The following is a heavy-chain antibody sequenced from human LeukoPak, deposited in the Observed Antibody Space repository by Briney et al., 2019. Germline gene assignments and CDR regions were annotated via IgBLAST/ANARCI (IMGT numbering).Heavy chain of an antibody. V-gene: IGHV4-59*10. Sequence: SETLSLTCAVYGGSFSSYYWSWIRQPAGKGLEWIGRIYTSGSTYYNPSLKSRVTISVDTSKNQFSLKLSSVTAADTAVYCCARLRVNYDSSGYYDAGFDYWGQGTLVTVSS. CDR2: IYTSGST. CDR1: GGSFSSYY. D-gene: IGHD3-22*01. CDR3: ARLRVNYDSSGYYDAGFDY. J-gene: IGHJ4*02.